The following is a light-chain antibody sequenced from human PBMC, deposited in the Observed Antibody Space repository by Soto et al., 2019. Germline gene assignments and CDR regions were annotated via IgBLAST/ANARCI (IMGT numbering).Light chain of an antibody. Sequence: QSVLTQPPSASGTPGHRVTISFSGSSSNIGSNYVYWYQQLPGTAPKLLIYRNNQRPSGVPDRFSGSKSGTSASLAISGLRSEDEADYYCAAWDDSLSGWVFGGGTKLTVL. CDR3: AAWDDSLSGWV. CDR1: SSNIGSNY. J-gene: IGLJ3*02. CDR2: RNN. V-gene: IGLV1-47*01.